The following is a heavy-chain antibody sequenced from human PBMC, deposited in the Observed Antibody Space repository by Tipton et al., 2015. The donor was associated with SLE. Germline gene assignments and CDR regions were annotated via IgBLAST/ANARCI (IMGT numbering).Heavy chain of an antibody. Sequence: TLSLTCAVYGGSFSGYYWSWIRQPPGKGLVWIGEINHSGSTNYNPSLKSRVTISVHTSKNQLSLKLSSVTAADTAVYYCARGRNNNQSKYRRGHYYFDYWGQGTLVTVSS. CDR2: INHSGST. CDR3: ARGRNNNQSKYRRGHYYFDY. D-gene: IGHD1-14*01. J-gene: IGHJ4*02. CDR1: GGSFSGYY. V-gene: IGHV4-34*01.